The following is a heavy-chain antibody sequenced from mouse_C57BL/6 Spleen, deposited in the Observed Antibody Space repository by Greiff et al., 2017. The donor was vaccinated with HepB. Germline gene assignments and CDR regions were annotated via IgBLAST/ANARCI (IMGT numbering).Heavy chain of an antibody. CDR2: IYPGDGDT. J-gene: IGHJ1*03. D-gene: IGHD2-5*01. CDR1: GYAFSSYW. Sequence: VKLMESGAELVKPGASVKISCKASGYAFSSYWMNWVKQRPGKGLEWIGQIYPGDGDTNYNGKFKGKATLTADKSSSTAYMQLSSLTSEDSAVYFCARTRSNYVKDYWYFDVWGTGTTVTVSS. CDR3: ARTRSNYVKDYWYFDV. V-gene: IGHV1-80*01.